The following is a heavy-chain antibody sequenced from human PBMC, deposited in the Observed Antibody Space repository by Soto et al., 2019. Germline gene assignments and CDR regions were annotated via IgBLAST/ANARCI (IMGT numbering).Heavy chain of an antibody. CDR1: NGSLNFYY. D-gene: IGHD5-18*01. CDR3: TRVATAVPS. Sequence: SETLSLTCSVSNGSLNFYYWIWIRQPPGKELEWIGNIYYRGTTNYNPSLQGRVTMSIDTSKNQFSLMLTSVTAADTAVYYCTRVATAVPSWGRGVLVTVSS. J-gene: IGHJ5*02. V-gene: IGHV4-59*12. CDR2: IYYRGTT.